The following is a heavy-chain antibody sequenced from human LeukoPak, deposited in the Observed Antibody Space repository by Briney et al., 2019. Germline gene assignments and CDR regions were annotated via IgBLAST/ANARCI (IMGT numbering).Heavy chain of an antibody. CDR2: ISGSGSTI. CDR1: GFTFSDYY. V-gene: IGHV3-11*01. J-gene: IGHJ3*02. Sequence: GGSLRLSCAASGFTFSDYYMSWIRQAPGKGLEWVSYISGSGSTIYYADSVRGRFTISRDSAKNSLYLQMNSLRAEDTAVYYCASTYCGGDCYPAGAFDIWGQGTMVTVSS. D-gene: IGHD2-21*02. CDR3: ASTYCGGDCYPAGAFDI.